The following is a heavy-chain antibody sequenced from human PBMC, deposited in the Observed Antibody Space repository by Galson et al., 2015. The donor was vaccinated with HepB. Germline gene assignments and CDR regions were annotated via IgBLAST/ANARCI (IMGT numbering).Heavy chain of an antibody. V-gene: IGHV3-30*18. J-gene: IGHJ6*02. CDR2: ISYDGSNK. CDR3: AKERGGYCSGGSCYSFYYYYGMDV. CDR1: GFTFSSYG. Sequence: SLRLSCAASGFTFSSYGMHWVRQAPGKGLEWVAVISYDGSNKYYADSVKGRFTISRDNSKNTLYLQMNSLRAEDTAVYYCAKERGGYCSGGSCYSFYYYYGMDVWGQGTTVTVSS. D-gene: IGHD2-15*01.